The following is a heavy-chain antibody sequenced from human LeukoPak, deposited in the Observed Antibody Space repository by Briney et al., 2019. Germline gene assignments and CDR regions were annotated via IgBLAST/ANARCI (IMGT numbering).Heavy chain of an antibody. CDR1: GGSIHSY. CDR2: TSGSGTI. J-gene: IGHJ5*02. V-gene: IGHV4-4*07. D-gene: IGHD3-10*01. Sequence: SETLSLTCTVSGGSIHSYWSWIRQPAGKRLEWTGRTSGSGTITYNPALQSRLTISIDTSKNQFSLKLMSVTAADTAVYYCARDSGTTGEVKFDPWGQGTLVTVSS. CDR3: ARDSGTTGEVKFDP.